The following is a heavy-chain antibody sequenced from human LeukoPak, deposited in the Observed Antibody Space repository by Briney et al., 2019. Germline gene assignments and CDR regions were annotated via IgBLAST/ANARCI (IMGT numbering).Heavy chain of an antibody. CDR1: GFTFSSYA. CDR2: ISGLGGST. CDR3: ARDDYGETFDY. D-gene: IGHD4-17*01. Sequence: GRSLRLSCAAPGFTFSSYAMSWVRQAPGKGLEWVSAISGLGGSTYYADSVKGRFTISRDNSKNTLYLQMNSLRAEDTAVYYCARDDYGETFDYWGQGTLVTVSS. V-gene: IGHV3-23*01. J-gene: IGHJ4*02.